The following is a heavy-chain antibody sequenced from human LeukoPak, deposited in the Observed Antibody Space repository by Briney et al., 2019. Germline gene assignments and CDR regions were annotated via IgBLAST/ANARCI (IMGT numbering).Heavy chain of an antibody. J-gene: IGHJ2*01. D-gene: IGHD4-17*01. Sequence: ASVKVSCKASGYTFTSYYMHWVRQAPGQGLEWMGIINPSGGSTSYAQKFQGRVTMTRDMSTSTVYMELSSLRSEDTAVYYCARANGDYGTYWYLDLWGRGTLVTVSS. CDR3: ARANGDYGTYWYLDL. CDR2: INPSGGST. V-gene: IGHV1-46*01. CDR1: GYTFTSYY.